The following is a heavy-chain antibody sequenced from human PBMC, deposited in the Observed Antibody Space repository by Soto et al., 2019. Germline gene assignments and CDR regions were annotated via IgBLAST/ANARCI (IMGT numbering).Heavy chain of an antibody. CDR2: IDPSDSYT. D-gene: IGHD2-15*01. CDR1: GYSFTSYW. J-gene: IGHJ4*02. CDR3: VRSGTSSGRFSDY. Sequence: PGASLKISCKGSGYSFTSYWISWVRQMPGKGLEWMGRIDPSDSYTNYSPSFQGHVTISADKSITTAYLQWSSLKAADTAMYYCVRSGTSSGRFSDYWGQGTLVTVSS. V-gene: IGHV5-10-1*01.